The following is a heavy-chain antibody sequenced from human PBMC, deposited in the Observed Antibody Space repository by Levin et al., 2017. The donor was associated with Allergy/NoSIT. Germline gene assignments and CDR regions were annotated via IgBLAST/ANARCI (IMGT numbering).Heavy chain of an antibody. V-gene: IGHV3-23*01. CDR3: AKKQGGTSGFSFDV. D-gene: IGHD1-1*01. CDR1: GFTISDYA. CDR2: ITGGGFNT. Sequence: PGGSLRLSCAVSGFTISDYAMAWVRQAPGKGLEWVSVITGGGFNTYYGDSVKGRFTVSRDDSKDTLDLDLKSLRAEDTAVYYCAKKQGGTSGFSFDVWGQGTMVTVSS. J-gene: IGHJ3*01.